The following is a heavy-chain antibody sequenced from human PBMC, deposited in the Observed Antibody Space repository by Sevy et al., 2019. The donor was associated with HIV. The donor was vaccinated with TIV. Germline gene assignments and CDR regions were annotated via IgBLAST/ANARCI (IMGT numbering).Heavy chain of an antibody. CDR2: IKQDGSEK. CDR1: GFTFSSYW. J-gene: IGHJ6*02. D-gene: IGHD3-3*01. CDR3: ARDPGRSVTIFGVVIHPFNYYGMDV. V-gene: IGHV3-7*01. Sequence: GGSLRLSCAASGFTFSSYWMSWVRQAPGKGLEWVANIKQDGSEKYYVDSVKGRFTISRDNAKNSLYLQMNSLRAEDTAVYYCARDPGRSVTIFGVVIHPFNYYGMDVWGQGTTVTVSS.